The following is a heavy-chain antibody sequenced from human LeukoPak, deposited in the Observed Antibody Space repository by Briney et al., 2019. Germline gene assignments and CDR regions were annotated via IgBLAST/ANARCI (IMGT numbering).Heavy chain of an antibody. CDR2: INAGNGNT. V-gene: IGHV1-3*03. CDR3: AREYGVAAAFGAFDI. Sequence: ASVKVSCKASGYTFTSYAMHWVRQAPGQRLEWRGWINAGNGNTKYSQEFQGRVTITRDTSASTAYMELSSLRSEDMAVYYCAREYGVAAAFGAFDIWGQGTMVTVSS. J-gene: IGHJ3*02. CDR1: GYTFTSYA. D-gene: IGHD6-13*01.